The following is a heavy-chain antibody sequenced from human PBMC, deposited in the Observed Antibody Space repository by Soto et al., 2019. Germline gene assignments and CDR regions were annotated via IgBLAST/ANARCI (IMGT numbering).Heavy chain of an antibody. V-gene: IGHV2-5*01. J-gene: IGHJ5*02. CDR2: IYWNDDK. D-gene: IGHD3-9*01. Sequence: KESGPTLVKPTQTLTLTCTFSGFSLSTSGVGVGWIRQPPGKALEWLALIYWNDDKRYSPSLKSRLTITKDTSKNQVDLTMTNMDPVDTATYYCAHSRGYFDWLFWFDPWGQGTLVTVSS. CDR3: AHSRGYFDWLFWFDP. CDR1: GFSLSTSGVG.